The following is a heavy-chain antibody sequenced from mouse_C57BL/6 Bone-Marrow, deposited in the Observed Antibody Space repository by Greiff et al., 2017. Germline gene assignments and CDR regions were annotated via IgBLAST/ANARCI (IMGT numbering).Heavy chain of an antibody. Sequence: QVQLKQSGPELVKPGASVKISCKASGYAFSSSWMNWVKQRPGKGLEWIGRIYPGDGDTNYNGKFKGKATLPADKSSSTAYMQLSSLTSEDSAVYFCASDYDYDWFAYWGQGTLVTVSA. D-gene: IGHD2-4*01. CDR1: GYAFSSSW. J-gene: IGHJ3*01. CDR2: IYPGDGDT. V-gene: IGHV1-82*01. CDR3: ASDYDYDWFAY.